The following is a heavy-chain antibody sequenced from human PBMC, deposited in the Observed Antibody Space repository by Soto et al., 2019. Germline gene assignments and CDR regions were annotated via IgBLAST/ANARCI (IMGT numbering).Heavy chain of an antibody. J-gene: IGHJ4*02. D-gene: IGHD5-18*01. V-gene: IGHV4-30-4*01. CDR1: GASVSSGGYF. CDR3: ARGSKGFRRGYSYGLDY. CDR2: IYSSGAT. Sequence: SETLSLTCSVSGASVSSGGYFWTWIRQLPGKGLEWIGYIYSSGATHYNPSLQSRVTISVDTSKNQFSVKLSSVTAADTAVYYCARGSKGFRRGYSYGLDYWAQGTLVTVSS.